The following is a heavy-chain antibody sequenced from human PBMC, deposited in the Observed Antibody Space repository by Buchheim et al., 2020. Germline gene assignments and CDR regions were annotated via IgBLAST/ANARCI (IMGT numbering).Heavy chain of an antibody. V-gene: IGHV3-30*18. Sequence: QVQLVESGGGVVQPGRSLSLSCAASGFTFSSYGMPWVRQAPGKGLEWVAVISYDGSNKYYADSVQGRFTISRDNSKNTLYLPMNSLRAEDTAVYYCAKAGVRYYVDYWGQGTL. CDR1: GFTFSSYG. CDR2: ISYDGSNK. D-gene: IGHD4-17*01. J-gene: IGHJ4*02. CDR3: AKAGVRYYVDY.